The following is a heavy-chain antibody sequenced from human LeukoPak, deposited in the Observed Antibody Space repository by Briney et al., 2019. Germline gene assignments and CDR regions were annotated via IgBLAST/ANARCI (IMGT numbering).Heavy chain of an antibody. D-gene: IGHD3-10*01. J-gene: IGHJ5*02. CDR3: ARGLVRYYHGSGSYSSKYNWFDP. V-gene: IGHV4-4*07. Sequence: SETLSLTCTVSGGSISSYYWSWIRQPAGKGLEWIGRNYTSGSTNYNPSLKSRVTMSVDTSKNQFSLKLSSVTAADTAVYYCARGLVRYYHGSGSYSSKYNWFDPWGQGTLVTVSS. CDR2: NYTSGST. CDR1: GGSISSYY.